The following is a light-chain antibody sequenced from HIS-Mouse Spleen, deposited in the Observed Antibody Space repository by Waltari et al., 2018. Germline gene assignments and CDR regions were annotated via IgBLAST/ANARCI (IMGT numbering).Light chain of an antibody. CDR2: EDS. CDR1: ALPTKY. J-gene: IGLJ2*01. CDR3: YSTDSSGNHRV. Sequence: SYELTQPPSVAVSPGQTARITCSGDALPTKYPYWYQNKSGQAPVLVIYEDSKRPSGIPERFAGSSAGTMATLTISGAQVEDEADYYCYSTDSSGNHRVFGGGTKLTVL. V-gene: IGLV3-10*01.